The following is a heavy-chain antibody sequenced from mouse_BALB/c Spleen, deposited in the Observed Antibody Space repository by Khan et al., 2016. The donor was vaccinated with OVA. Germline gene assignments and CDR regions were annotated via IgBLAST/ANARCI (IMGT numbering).Heavy chain of an antibody. CDR3: ARDRIAY. CDR2: INPSSGYT. V-gene: IGHV1-7*01. Sequence: QVQLKQSGAELVKPGASVKMSCKASGYTFSTYWIHWVKQRPGQGLEWIGYINPSSGYTYYNQRFNDKATLTADKSSSTAYMQLSSLTSEDSAVCYGARDRIAYWGQGTTLTVSS. J-gene: IGHJ2*01. D-gene: IGHD3-3*01. CDR1: GYTFSTYW.